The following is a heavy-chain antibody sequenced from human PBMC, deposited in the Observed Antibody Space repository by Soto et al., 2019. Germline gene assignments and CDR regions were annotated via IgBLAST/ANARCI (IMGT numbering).Heavy chain of an antibody. CDR3: ARVIAAAGYYYDGMDV. CDR2: ISYDGSNK. CDR1: GFTFSSYA. Sequence: QVQLVESGGGVVQPGRSLRLSCAASGFTFSSYAMHWVRQAPGKGLEWVAVISYDGSNKYYADSVKGRFTISRDNSKNTLYLQMNSLRAEDTAVYYCARVIAAAGYYYDGMDVWGQGTTVTVSS. D-gene: IGHD6-13*01. V-gene: IGHV3-30-3*01. J-gene: IGHJ6*02.